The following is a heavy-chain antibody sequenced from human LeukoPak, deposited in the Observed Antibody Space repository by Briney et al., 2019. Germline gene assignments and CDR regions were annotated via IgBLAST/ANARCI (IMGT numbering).Heavy chain of an antibody. J-gene: IGHJ4*02. V-gene: IGHV3-48*03. Sequence: GGSLRLSCAASGFTFSSYEMNWVRQAPGKGLEWVSYISATGNTIFYADSVKGRFTVSRDNAKNSLYLQMSSLRAEDTAVYYCARDDDLIRLWAVFAYWGQGSLVTVSS. CDR3: ARDDDLIRLWAVFAY. D-gene: IGHD5-18*01. CDR1: GFTFSSYE. CDR2: ISATGNTI.